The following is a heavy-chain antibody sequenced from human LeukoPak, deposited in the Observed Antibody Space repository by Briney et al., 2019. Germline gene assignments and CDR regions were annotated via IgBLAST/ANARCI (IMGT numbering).Heavy chain of an antibody. V-gene: IGHV3-30*03. Sequence: PGGSLRLSCAASGFTFSSYGMHWVRQAPGKGLEWVAVTSYDGSNEYYADSVKGRFTISRDNSKSTLHLQMNSLRAEDTAVYYCARDMRGDYGDYSSSDYYYGMDVWGQGTTVTVSS. J-gene: IGHJ6*02. D-gene: IGHD4-17*01. CDR1: GFTFSSYG. CDR2: TSYDGSNE. CDR3: ARDMRGDYGDYSSSDYYYGMDV.